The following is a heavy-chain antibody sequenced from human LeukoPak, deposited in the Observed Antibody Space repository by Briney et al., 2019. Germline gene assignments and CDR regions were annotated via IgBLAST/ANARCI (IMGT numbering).Heavy chain of an antibody. D-gene: IGHD3-10*01. CDR2: IYYSGST. J-gene: IGHJ5*02. Sequence: SETLSLTCTVSGGSISRYYWSWIRQPPGKGLEWIGYIYYSGSTNYNPSLKSRVTISVDTSKNQFSLKLSSVTAADTAVYYCARGRVKRDTRGVKPNWFDPWGQGTLVTVSS. CDR1: GGSISRYY. V-gene: IGHV4-59*12. CDR3: ARGRVKRDTRGVKPNWFDP.